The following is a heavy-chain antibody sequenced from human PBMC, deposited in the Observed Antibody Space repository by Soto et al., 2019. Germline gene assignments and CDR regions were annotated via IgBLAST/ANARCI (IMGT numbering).Heavy chain of an antibody. CDR2: INPSGGST. D-gene: IGHD3-10*01. V-gene: IGHV1-46*03. CDR3: ARVAYYYGSGSYRWFDP. Sequence: GASVKVSCKASGYTFTSYYMHWVRQAPGQGFGWMGIINPSGGSTSYAQKFQGRVTMTRDTSTSTVYMELSSLRSEDTAVYYCARVAYYYGSGSYRWFDPWGQGTLVTVSS. J-gene: IGHJ5*02. CDR1: GYTFTSYY.